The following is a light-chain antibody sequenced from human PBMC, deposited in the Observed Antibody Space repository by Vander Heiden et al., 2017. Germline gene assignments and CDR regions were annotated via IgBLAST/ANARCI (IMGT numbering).Light chain of an antibody. J-gene: IGLJ2*01. CDR3: QSYDSSLSGSVV. CDR1: SSTIRAGYD. CDR2: GNS. V-gene: IGLV1-40*01. Sequence: QSVLTPPPSVSGPPAPRVTISCTGSSSTIRAGYDVHWYQQLPGTAPKLLIYGNSKRPSGVPDRFSGSKSGTSASLAITGLQAEDEADYYCQSYDSSLSGSVVFGGGTKLTVL.